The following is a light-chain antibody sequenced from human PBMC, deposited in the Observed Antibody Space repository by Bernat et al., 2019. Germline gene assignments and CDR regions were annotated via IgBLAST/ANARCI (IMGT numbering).Light chain of an antibody. CDR1: QDISNY. CDR3: QQYDDLPIT. J-gene: IGKJ5*01. CDR2: DAS. Sequence: DIQMTQSPSSLSASVGDRVTITCQASQDISNYLNWYQQRPGKAPTLLTYDASNLKTGGPSRFSGSGSGTDFSFTISSLQPEDIATYFCQQYDDLPITFGQGTRLEIK. V-gene: IGKV1-33*01.